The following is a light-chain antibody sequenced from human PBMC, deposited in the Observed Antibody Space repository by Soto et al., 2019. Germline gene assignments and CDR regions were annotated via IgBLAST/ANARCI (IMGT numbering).Light chain of an antibody. Sequence: QSVLTHPASVSGSPGQSITISCTGTSSDLGSYNLVSWYQHHPGKAPKLIIYEATKRPSGISSRFSGSKSGYTASLTISGLQAEDEAFYSCFSYAGRDTLVVSGGGTQLTVL. J-gene: IGLJ2*01. CDR2: EAT. V-gene: IGLV2-23*01. CDR3: FSYAGRDTLVV. CDR1: SSDLGSYNL.